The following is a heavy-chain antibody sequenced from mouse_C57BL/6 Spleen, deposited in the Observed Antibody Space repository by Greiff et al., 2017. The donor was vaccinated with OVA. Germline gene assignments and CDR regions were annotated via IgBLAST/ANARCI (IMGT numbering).Heavy chain of an antibody. J-gene: IGHJ3*01. CDR2: IDPETGGT. V-gene: IGHV1-15*01. CDR3: TQQGAYYSKGFAY. D-gene: IGHD2-5*01. CDR1: GYTFTDYE. Sequence: QVQLQQSGAELVRPGASVTLSCKASGYTFTDYEMHWVKQTPVHGLEWIGAIDPETGGTAYNQKFKGKAILTADTSSSTAYMELRSLTSEDSAVYYCTQQGAYYSKGFAYWGQGTLVTVSA.